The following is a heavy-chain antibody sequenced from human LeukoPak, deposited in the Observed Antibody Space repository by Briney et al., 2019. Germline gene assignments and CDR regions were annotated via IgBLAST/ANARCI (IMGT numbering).Heavy chain of an antibody. V-gene: IGHV3-48*02. D-gene: IGHD3-10*01. CDR3: ARAPRGADNWFDP. Sequence: GESLRLSCVASGLTFNHACMNWVRQAPGKGLEWLSYIGRDSDNILYADSVKGRFTISRDNAKNSLYLQMNSLRDEDTAVYYCARAPRGADNWFDPWGQGTLVIVSS. CDR2: IGRDSDNI. CDR1: GLTFNHAC. J-gene: IGHJ5*02.